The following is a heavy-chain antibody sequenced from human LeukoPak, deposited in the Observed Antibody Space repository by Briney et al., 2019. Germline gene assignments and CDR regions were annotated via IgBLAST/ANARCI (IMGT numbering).Heavy chain of an antibody. Sequence: SETLSLTCTVSAGSISGYYWSWIRQPPGKGLEWIGYIFYSGSTNYNPSLKSRVTISVDTSRNQFSLKLSSVTAADTAVYYCARVLRYFSNGMDVWGKGTTVTVSS. CDR3: ARVLRYFSNGMDV. CDR1: AGSISGYY. D-gene: IGHD3-9*01. J-gene: IGHJ6*04. V-gene: IGHV4-59*01. CDR2: IFYSGST.